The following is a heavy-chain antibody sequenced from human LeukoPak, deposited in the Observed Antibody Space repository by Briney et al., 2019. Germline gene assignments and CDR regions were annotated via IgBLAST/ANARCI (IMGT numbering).Heavy chain of an antibody. V-gene: IGHV1-69*05. CDR3: ARGIVGATPLDY. CDR1: GGTFSSYA. J-gene: IGHJ4*02. Sequence: SVKVSCKASGGTFSSYAISWVRQAPGQGLEWMGGIIPIFGTANYAQTFQGRVTITTDESTSTAYMELSSLRSEDTAVYYCARGIVGATPLDYWGQGTLVTVSS. D-gene: IGHD1-26*01. CDR2: IIPIFGTA.